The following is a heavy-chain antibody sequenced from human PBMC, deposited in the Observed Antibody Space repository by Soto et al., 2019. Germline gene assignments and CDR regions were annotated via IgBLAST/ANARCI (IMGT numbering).Heavy chain of an antibody. CDR2: MNPDGSAI. Sequence: GGSLRLSCVVSGFTFSSSWMHWVRQGPGKGLVWVSRMNPDGSAIYYADSVKGRFTIPRDNAKNSLYLQMNSLRAEDTAVYYCAREGYYDFWSGNREAYYYYGMDVWGQGTTVTVSS. CDR3: AREGYYDFWSGNREAYYYYGMDV. V-gene: IGHV3-74*01. J-gene: IGHJ6*02. CDR1: GFTFSSSW. D-gene: IGHD3-3*01.